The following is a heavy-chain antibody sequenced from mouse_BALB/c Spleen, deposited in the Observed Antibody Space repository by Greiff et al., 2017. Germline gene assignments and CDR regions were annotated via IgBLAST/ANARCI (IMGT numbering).Heavy chain of an antibody. CDR3: ARGPIYYSPLFDY. CDR2: ISYDGSN. D-gene: IGHD1-1*01. J-gene: IGHJ2*01. CDR1: GYSITSGYY. Sequence: VQLKESGPGLVKPSQSLSLTCSVTGYSITSGYYWNWIRQFPGNKLEWMGYISYDGSNNYNPSLKNRISITRDTSKNQFFLKLNSVTTEDTAMYYCARGPIYYSPLFDYWGQGTTLTVSS. V-gene: IGHV3-6*01.